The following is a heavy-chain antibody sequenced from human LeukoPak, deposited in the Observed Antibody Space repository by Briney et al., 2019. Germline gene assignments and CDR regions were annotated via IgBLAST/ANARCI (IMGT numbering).Heavy chain of an antibody. CDR3: ATGAGTTRFVLAHNGEYAFDI. CDR2: FDPEDGET. J-gene: IGHJ3*02. CDR1: GYTLTELS. V-gene: IGHV1-24*01. Sequence: ASVTVSYKVSGYTLTELSMHWVRQAPGKGLEWMGGFDPEDGETIYAQQFQGRVTMNEATSTDTAYMELSSLRSEDTAVYYCATGAGTTRFVLAHNGEYAFDIWGQGTMVTVSS. D-gene: IGHD1-1*01.